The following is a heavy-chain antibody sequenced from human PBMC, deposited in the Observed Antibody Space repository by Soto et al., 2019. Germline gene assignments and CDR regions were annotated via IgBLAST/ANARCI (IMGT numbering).Heavy chain of an antibody. Sequence: QVQLVQSGAEVKKPGASVKVSCKASGYTFSTYGISWVRQAPGQGREWMGWISVNNGNTNYAQSLQGRVTMTPDTSTNTAYMELTSLRFDDTAVYYCARGHDYGDFPAGYWGQGTLVPVSS. CDR2: ISVNNGNT. D-gene: IGHD4-17*01. CDR1: GYTFSTYG. J-gene: IGHJ4*02. CDR3: ARGHDYGDFPAGY. V-gene: IGHV1-18*01.